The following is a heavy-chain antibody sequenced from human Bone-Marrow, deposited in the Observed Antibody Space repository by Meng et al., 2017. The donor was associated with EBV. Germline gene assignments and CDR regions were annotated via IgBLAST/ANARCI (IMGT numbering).Heavy chain of an antibody. V-gene: IGHV1-69*01. J-gene: IGHJ4*02. Sequence: QVQLVQSGSEMKKPGSSVKVSCKTSGGPFYTDAISWIRQAPGQGLEWLGGLIPKFRAPNYAQKFQDRITITADASTRTHYMELRSLRSEDTAMYYCASESGRGFTPDYWGQGTLVTVSS. CDR2: LIPKFRAP. CDR1: GGPFYTDA. D-gene: IGHD3-10*01. CDR3: ASESGRGFTPDY.